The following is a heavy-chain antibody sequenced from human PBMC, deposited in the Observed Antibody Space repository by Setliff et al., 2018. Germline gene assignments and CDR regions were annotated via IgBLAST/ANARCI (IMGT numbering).Heavy chain of an antibody. J-gene: IGHJ5*01. D-gene: IGHD1-26*01. V-gene: IGHV1-18*04. CDR3: ARLVRYCTRTACQKVAGVES. Sequence: ASVKVSCKASGYMFKRYGINWMRQAPGQGLEWMGWINNYNMDTNYPQKFLGRVTMTTDTSTSTAYMELRSLRPDDTAVYYCARLVRYCTRTACQKVAGVESWGQGTLVTVSS. CDR2: INNYNMDT. CDR1: GYMFKRYG.